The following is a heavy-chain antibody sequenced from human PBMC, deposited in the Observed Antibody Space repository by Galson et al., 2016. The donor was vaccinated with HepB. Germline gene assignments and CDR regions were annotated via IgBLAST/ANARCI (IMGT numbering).Heavy chain of an antibody. D-gene: IGHD2-21*02. CDR1: GFRFSSYG. J-gene: IGHJ3*02. CDR3: ATTGIVVVTPNAFDI. CDR2: ISSLSSYI. Sequence: SLRLSCAASGFRFSSYGMNWVRQAPGKGLQWVSSISSLSSYINYADSVKGRFTMSRDNAKSSLYLQMDSLRAEDTAMYYCATTGIVVVTPNAFDIWGQGTMVTVSS. V-gene: IGHV3-21*06.